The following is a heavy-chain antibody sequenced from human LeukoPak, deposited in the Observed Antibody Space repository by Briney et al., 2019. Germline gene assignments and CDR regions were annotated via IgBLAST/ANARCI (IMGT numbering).Heavy chain of an antibody. V-gene: IGHV3-48*03. CDR3: ARSVNGAAYYFDY. J-gene: IGHJ4*02. D-gene: IGHD7-27*01. Sequence: GGCLILSCVASGFTLRSYEMKWVRQAPGRGLECVSYIDSSGNSISYADSVKGRFTISIDNAKTSLYLQTNSLGAEDTAVYYCARSVNGAAYYFDYWGQGTLVTVSS. CDR1: GFTLRSYE. CDR2: IDSSGNSI.